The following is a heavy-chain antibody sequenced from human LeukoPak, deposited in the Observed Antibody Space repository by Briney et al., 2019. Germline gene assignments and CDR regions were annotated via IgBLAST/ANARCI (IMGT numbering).Heavy chain of an antibody. CDR2: ISGSGSTT. V-gene: IGHV3-23*01. CDR3: AKGVNYYDSSGYYTN. Sequence: PGGSLRLSCAASGFTFSTYAMSWVRQAPGKGLEWVSGISGSGSTTYYAGSVKGRFTISRDNSKNTLYLQMNSLRAEDTAVYYCAKGVNYYDSSGYYTNWGQGTLVTVSS. CDR1: GFTFSTYA. D-gene: IGHD3-22*01. J-gene: IGHJ4*02.